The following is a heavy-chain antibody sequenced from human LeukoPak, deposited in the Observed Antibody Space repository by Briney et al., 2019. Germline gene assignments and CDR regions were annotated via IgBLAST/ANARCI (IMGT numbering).Heavy chain of an antibody. J-gene: IGHJ3*02. D-gene: IGHD3-3*01. CDR1: GGSISSSIYH. V-gene: IGHV4-39*02. CDR3: ARSYYDFWSGYSDAFDI. CDR2: IYFSGSA. Sequence: SETLSLTCTVSGGSISSSIYHWGWIRQPPGKGLEWIGSIYFSGSAYYNPSLKSRVTISVDTSKNHFSLKLSSVTAADTAVYYCARSYYDFWSGYSDAFDIWGQGTMVTVSS.